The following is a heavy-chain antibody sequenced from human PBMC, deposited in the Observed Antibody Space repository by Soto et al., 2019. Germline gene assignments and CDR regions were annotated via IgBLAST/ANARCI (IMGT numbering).Heavy chain of an antibody. CDR2: ISGSGSTI. V-gene: IGHV3-23*01. D-gene: IGHD3-22*01. CDR1: GFTFSSYA. CDR3: AKVFYYYDSSGYYYFDY. J-gene: IGHJ4*02. Sequence: LRLSCAASGFTFSSYAVSWVRQAPGKGPEWISSISGSGSTIYYADSVKGRFTISRDNSKNTLYLQMSSLRAEDTAVYYCAKVFYYYDSSGYYYFDYWGQGTLVTVSS.